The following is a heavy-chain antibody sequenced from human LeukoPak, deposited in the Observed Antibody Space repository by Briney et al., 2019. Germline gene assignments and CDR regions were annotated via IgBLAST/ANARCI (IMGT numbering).Heavy chain of an antibody. CDR2: IYYSGST. CDR1: GGSISSYY. Sequence: PSETLSLTCTVSGGSISSYYWSWIRKPPGKGLEWIGYIYYSGSTNYNPSLKSRVTISVDTSKNQFSLKLSSVTAADTAVYYCASSTTVWVFYYWGQGTLVTVSS. J-gene: IGHJ4*02. D-gene: IGHD3-16*01. CDR3: ASSTTVWVFYY. V-gene: IGHV4-59*08.